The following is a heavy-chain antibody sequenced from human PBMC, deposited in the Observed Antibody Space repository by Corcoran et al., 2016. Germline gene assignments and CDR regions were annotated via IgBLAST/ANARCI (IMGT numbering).Heavy chain of an antibody. CDR1: GYTFTSYG. CDR3: ARGLSRVVPAARAYSSSLAPFDY. D-gene: IGHD2-2*01. Sequence: QVQLVQSGAEVKKPGASVKVSCKASGYTFTSYGISWVRQTPGQGLEWMGWISAYNGNTNYAQKLQGRVTMTTDTSTSTAYMELRSMRSDATAVYYCARGLSRVVPAARAYSSSLAPFDYWGQGTLVTVSS. J-gene: IGHJ4*02. CDR2: ISAYNGNT. V-gene: IGHV1-18*01.